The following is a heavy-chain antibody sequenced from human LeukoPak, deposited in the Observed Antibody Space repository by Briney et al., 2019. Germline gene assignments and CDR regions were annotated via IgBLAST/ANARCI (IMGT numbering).Heavy chain of an antibody. Sequence: VSVKVSCKASGYTFTSYGISWVRQAPGQGLEWMGWISAYNGNTNYAQKLQGRVTMTTDISTSTAYMELRSLRSDDTAVYYCARGVYYDFWSGYFYYYYMDVWGKGTTVTVSS. D-gene: IGHD3-3*01. CDR1: GYTFTSYG. CDR2: ISAYNGNT. V-gene: IGHV1-18*01. J-gene: IGHJ6*03. CDR3: ARGVYYDFWSGYFYYYYMDV.